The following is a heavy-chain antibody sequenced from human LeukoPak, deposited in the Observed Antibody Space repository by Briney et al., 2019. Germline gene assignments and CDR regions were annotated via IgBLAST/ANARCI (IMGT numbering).Heavy chain of an antibody. D-gene: IGHD6-6*01. V-gene: IGHV1-69-2*01. CDR1: GYTFTDYY. Sequence: ASVKVSCKASGYTFTDYYMHWVQQAPGKGLEWMGRVDPEDGETIYAEKFQGRVTITADTSTDTAYMELSSLRSEDTAVYYCTKAPSPSRPHYYYSYMDVWGKGTTVPVSS. CDR3: TKAPSPSRPHYYYSYMDV. J-gene: IGHJ6*03. CDR2: VDPEDGET.